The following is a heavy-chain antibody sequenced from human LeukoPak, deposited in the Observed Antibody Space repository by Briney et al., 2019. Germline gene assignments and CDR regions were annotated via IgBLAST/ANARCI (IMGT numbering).Heavy chain of an antibody. CDR2: IYSGGST. D-gene: IGHD2-2*01. J-gene: IGHJ4*02. V-gene: IGHV3-53*01. CDR3: ARGSVSRYSDY. CDR1: GFTVSSNY. Sequence: GGSLRLSCAASGFTVSSNYMSWVRQAPGKGLEWVSVIYSGGSTYYADSVKGRFTISRDNSKNTLYLQMNSLRAEDTAVYYCARGSVSRYSDYWGQGTLVTVSS.